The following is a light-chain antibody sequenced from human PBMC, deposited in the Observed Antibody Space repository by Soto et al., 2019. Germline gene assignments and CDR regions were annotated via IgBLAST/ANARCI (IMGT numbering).Light chain of an antibody. CDR2: EGS. Sequence: QSALTQPASVSGSPGQSITISCTGTSSDVGSYNLVSWYQQHPGKAPKLMIYEGSKRPSGVSNRFSGSKSGNTASLTISGLQAEHEADYYCCSYAGSSTFALYVFGTGTKLTVL. CDR3: CSYAGSSTFALYV. V-gene: IGLV2-23*03. CDR1: SSDVGSYNL. J-gene: IGLJ1*01.